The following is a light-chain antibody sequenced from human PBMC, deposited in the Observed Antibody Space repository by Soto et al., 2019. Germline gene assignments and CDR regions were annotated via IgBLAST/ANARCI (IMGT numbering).Light chain of an antibody. CDR3: QSYDSNNHVI. CDR2: EED. V-gene: IGLV6-57*02. Sequence: NFMLTQPHSVSASPGETVTISCTGISGSIASNYVQWYQQRPGGAPTAVIFEEDLRPSGVPDRFSGSVDSSSNSASLTISGLKTEDEADYYCQSYDSNNHVIFGGGTKLTVL. J-gene: IGLJ2*01. CDR1: SGSIASNY.